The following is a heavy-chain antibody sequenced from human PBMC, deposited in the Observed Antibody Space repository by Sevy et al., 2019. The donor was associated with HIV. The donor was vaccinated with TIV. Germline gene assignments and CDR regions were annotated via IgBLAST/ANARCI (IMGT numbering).Heavy chain of an antibody. V-gene: IGHV3-21*01. J-gene: IGHJ6*02. Sequence: GSLRLSCAASGFTFSSYSMNWVRQAPGKGLEWVSSISSSSSYIYYADSVKGRFTISRDNAKNSLYLQMNSLRAEDTAVYYCARGRGLRFLEWFRYGMDVWGQGTTVTVSS. CDR1: GFTFSSYS. CDR3: ARGRGLRFLEWFRYGMDV. D-gene: IGHD3-3*01. CDR2: ISSSSSYI.